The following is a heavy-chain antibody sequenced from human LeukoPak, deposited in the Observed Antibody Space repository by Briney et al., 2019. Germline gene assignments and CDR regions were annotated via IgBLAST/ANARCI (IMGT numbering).Heavy chain of an antibody. CDR1: GYTFTNHG. CDR3: ARTRLGKPQIDY. J-gene: IGHJ4*02. V-gene: IGHV1-18*01. D-gene: IGHD3-16*01. CDR2: ISTYNGDT. Sequence: ASVKVSCKASGYTFTNHGFSWVRQAPGQGLEWMGWISTYNGDTNYAQKLQGRVTMTTDTSTSTAYMELRSLRSDDTAVYYCARTRLGKPQIDYWGQGTLVTVSS.